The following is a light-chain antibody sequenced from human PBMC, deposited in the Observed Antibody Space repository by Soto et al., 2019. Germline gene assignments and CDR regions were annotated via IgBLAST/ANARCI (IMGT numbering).Light chain of an antibody. CDR2: GAS. J-gene: IGKJ5*01. Sequence: DIVLTQSPGTLSLSPGDRATLSCRASQSVSSSYLAWYQQKPGQAPRLLIFGASVRASGIPDRFSGSGSGTDFTLTITRLEPEDFAVYYCQQYGNSPITFGQGTRLEIK. CDR3: QQYGNSPIT. CDR1: QSVSSSY. V-gene: IGKV3-20*01.